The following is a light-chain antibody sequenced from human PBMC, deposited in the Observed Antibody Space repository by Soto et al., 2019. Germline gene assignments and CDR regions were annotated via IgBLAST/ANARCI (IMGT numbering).Light chain of an antibody. CDR3: QQYNNWPPCT. J-gene: IGKJ1*01. CDR1: QSVSSN. CDR2: GAS. Sequence: SVSPGERATLSCRASQSVSSNLAWYQQKPGQAPRLLIYGASTRATGIPARFSGSGSGTEFTLTISSLQSEDFAVYYCQQYNNWPPCTFGQGTKVDIK. V-gene: IGKV3-15*01.